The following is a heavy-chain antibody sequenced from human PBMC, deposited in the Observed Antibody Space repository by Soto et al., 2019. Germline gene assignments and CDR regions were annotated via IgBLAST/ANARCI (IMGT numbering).Heavy chain of an antibody. Sequence: QVQLVQSGAEVKKPGSSVRVSCQASGGTFTTYAFNWVRQAPGQGLEWMGGIIPMYNKPNYAPNFLGRVTMSADPSTSTAYMELTTLRSEDTAAYFCARGYSGGCYYAMDVWGQGTTVTVSS. D-gene: IGHD4-4*01. J-gene: IGHJ6*02. V-gene: IGHV1-69*01. CDR2: IIPMYNKP. CDR1: GGTFTTYA. CDR3: ARGYSGGCYYAMDV.